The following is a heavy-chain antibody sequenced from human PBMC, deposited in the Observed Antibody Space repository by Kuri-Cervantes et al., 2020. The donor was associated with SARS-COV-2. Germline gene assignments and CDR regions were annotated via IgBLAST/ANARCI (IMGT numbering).Heavy chain of an antibody. D-gene: IGHD1-26*01. CDR2: LYYSGST. J-gene: IGHJ4*02. Sequence: SETLSLTCTVSGGSISTYYWSWIRQPPGKGLEWIGYLYYSGSTNYSPSLKSRVTISLDTSKNQFSLKLSSVTAADTAVYYSATGSYYVAYDYWGQGTLVTVSS. CDR1: GGSISTYY. V-gene: IGHV4-59*01. CDR3: ATGSYYVAYDY.